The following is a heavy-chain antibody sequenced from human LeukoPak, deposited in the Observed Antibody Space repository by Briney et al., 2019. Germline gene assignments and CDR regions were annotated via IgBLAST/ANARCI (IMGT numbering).Heavy chain of an antibody. CDR3: AKRGLGDYYGSGSYYKDPYYYYYMDV. J-gene: IGHJ6*03. V-gene: IGHV3-23*01. Sequence: GGSLRLSCAASGFTFSSYGMSWVRQAPGKGLEWVSAISGSGGSTYYADSVKGRFTISRDNSKNTLYLQMNSLRAEDTAVYYCAKRGLGDYYGSGSYYKDPYYYYYMDVWGKGTTVTISS. CDR2: ISGSGGST. CDR1: GFTFSSYG. D-gene: IGHD3-10*01.